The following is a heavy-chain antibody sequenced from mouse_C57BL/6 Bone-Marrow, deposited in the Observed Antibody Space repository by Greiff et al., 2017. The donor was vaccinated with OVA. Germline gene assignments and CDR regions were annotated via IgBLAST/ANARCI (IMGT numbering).Heavy chain of an antibody. D-gene: IGHD1-1*01. CDR2: IDPEDGET. J-gene: IGHJ1*03. CDR1: GFNIKDYY. V-gene: IGHV14-2*01. Sequence: VQLKESGAELVKPGASVKLSCTASGFNIKDYYMHWVKQRTEQGLEWIGRIDPEDGETKYAPKFQGKATITADTSSNTAYLQLSSLTSEDTAVYYCARYYGSRSVPYWYFDVWGTGTTVTVSS. CDR3: ARYYGSRSVPYWYFDV.